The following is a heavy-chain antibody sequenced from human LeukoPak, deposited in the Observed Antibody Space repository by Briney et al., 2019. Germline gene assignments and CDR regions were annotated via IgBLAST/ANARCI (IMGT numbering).Heavy chain of an antibody. D-gene: IGHD2-8*01. CDR3: TLMVYANFYYMDV. CDR2: IRSKANSYAT. J-gene: IGHJ6*03. V-gene: IGHV3-73*01. CDR1: GFTFSGSA. Sequence: PGGSPRLSCAASGFTFSGSAMHWVRQASGKGLEWVGRIRSKANSYATAYAASVRGRFTISRDDSKNTAYLQMNSLKTEDTAVYYCTLMVYANFYYMDVWGKGTTVTVSS.